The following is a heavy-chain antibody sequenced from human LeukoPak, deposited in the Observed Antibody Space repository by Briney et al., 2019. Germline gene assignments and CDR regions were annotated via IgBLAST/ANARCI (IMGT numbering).Heavy chain of an antibody. CDR1: GYTFTSYY. CDR2: INPSGGST. J-gene: IGHJ4*02. V-gene: IGHV1-46*01. D-gene: IGHD3-10*01. Sequence: GASVKVSCKASGYTFTSYYMHWVRQAPGQGLEWMGIINPSGGSTSYAQKFQGRVTMTRDTSTSTVYMELSSLRSEDTAVYYCARANTMVRGVISWRSHFDYWGQGTLVTVSS. CDR3: ARANTMVRGVISWRSHFDY.